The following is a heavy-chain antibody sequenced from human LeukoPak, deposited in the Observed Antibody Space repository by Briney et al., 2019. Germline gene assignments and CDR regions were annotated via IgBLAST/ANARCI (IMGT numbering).Heavy chain of an antibody. Sequence: PSETLSLTCTVSGGSISSGGYYWSWIRQHPGKGLEWIGYIYYSGSTYYNPSLKSRVTISVDTSKNQFSLKLSSVTAADTAVYYCARRGDYGDVYWFDPWGPGTLVTVSS. V-gene: IGHV4-31*03. CDR3: ARRGDYGDVYWFDP. CDR1: GGSISSGGYY. D-gene: IGHD4-17*01. CDR2: IYYSGST. J-gene: IGHJ5*02.